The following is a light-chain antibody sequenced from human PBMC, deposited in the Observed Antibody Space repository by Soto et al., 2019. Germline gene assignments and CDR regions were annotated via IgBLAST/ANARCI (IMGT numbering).Light chain of an antibody. CDR2: DAS. J-gene: IGKJ1*01. CDR1: QTINSW. Sequence: DIQMTQSPSTLSASVGDRVTITCRASQTINSWLAWYQQKPGKAPKVLIFDASSLKTGVPSRFSGSGSGTEFPLTISNLQPDDFATYYCQQYDSYSSGPFGQGTKVDIK. CDR3: QQYDSYSSGP. V-gene: IGKV1-5*01.